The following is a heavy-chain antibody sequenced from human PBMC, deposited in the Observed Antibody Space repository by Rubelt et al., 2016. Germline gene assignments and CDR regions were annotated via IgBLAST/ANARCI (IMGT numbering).Heavy chain of an antibody. J-gene: IGHJ4*02. CDR3: ARCDFAARRVADY. CDR2: VYWDGDK. D-gene: IGHD3-3*01. Sequence: QITLKESGPTLVKPTQTLTLTCTFSGFSLTTRGLGVGWIRQPPGKALEWLALVYWDGDKRYSPFLKSRITITKDTSRNQVVLKMANMDPVETATYYCARCDFAARRVADYWGQGTLVTVSS. CDR1: GFSLTTRGLG. V-gene: IGHV2-5*02.